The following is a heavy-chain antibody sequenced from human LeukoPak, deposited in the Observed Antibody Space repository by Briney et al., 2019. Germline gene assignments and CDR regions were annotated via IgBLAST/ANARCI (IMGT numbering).Heavy chain of an antibody. J-gene: IGHJ4*02. CDR1: AGSISHYY. CDR2: VSNSGTT. Sequence: SETLSLTGTVSAGSISHYYWSWIRQSPGKGLEGIGYVSNSGTTNYRPSLRSRVTVSVDTSQNHVSLKLTSMTAADTGLYYCARHHSSAYPFDYWGQGTLVTVSS. V-gene: IGHV4-59*08. D-gene: IGHD3-22*01. CDR3: ARHHSSAYPFDY.